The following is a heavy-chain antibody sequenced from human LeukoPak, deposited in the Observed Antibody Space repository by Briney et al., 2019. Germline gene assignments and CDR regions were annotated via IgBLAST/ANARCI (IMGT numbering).Heavy chain of an antibody. CDR2: IYHSGST. CDR1: GGSISSGGYY. D-gene: IGHD3-3*01. Sequence: SQTLSLTCTVSGGSISSGGYYWSWIRQPPGKGLEWIGYIYHSGSTYYNPSLKSRVTISVDRSKNQFSLKLSSVTAADTAVYYCASGNREFTIFGVVIISGFDYWGQGTLVTVSS. V-gene: IGHV4-30-2*01. CDR3: ASGNREFTIFGVVIISGFDY. J-gene: IGHJ4*02.